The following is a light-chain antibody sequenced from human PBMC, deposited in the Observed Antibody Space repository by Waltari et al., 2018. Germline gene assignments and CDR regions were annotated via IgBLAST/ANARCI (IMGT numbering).Light chain of an antibody. Sequence: SSELPQDPAVSVALGPTVSFPCQGDSRDTSYASRYQLNPGQAPVLVIYGKDKRPSGIPDRISGYSSGTTSSLTITGAQAEDEADYYCSSRNGRANQVVFAGGTKVTVL. CDR1: SRDTSY. CDR3: SSRNGRANQVV. CDR2: GKD. V-gene: IGLV3-19*01. J-gene: IGLJ3*02.